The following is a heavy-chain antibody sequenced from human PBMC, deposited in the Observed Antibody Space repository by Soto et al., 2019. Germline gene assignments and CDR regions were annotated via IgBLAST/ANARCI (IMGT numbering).Heavy chain of an antibody. CDR3: ARVERGTVTTVVDAFDI. Sequence: QVQLQQWGAGLLKPSETLSLTCAVYGGFVSSGSYYWSWIRQPPGKGLEWIGEMSHSGGTHFNPSLKRRVTISVDTSKKQFSLNIYSVTAAETALYYCARVERGTVTTVVDAFDIWGPGTMVTVSS. CDR1: GGFVSSGSYY. CDR2: MSHSGGT. J-gene: IGHJ3*02. D-gene: IGHD1-1*01. V-gene: IGHV4-34*01.